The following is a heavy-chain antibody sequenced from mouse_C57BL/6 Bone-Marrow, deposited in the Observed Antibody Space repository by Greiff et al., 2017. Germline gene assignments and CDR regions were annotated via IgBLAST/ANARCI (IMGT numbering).Heavy chain of an antibody. Sequence: EVMLVESGGGLVKPGGSLKLSCAASGFTFSSYAMSWVRQTPEKRLEWVATISDGGSYTYYPDNVKGRFTISRDNAKNNLYLQMSHLKSEDTAMYYCARWLRRGFAYWGQGTLVTVSA. V-gene: IGHV5-4*03. D-gene: IGHD2-2*01. CDR3: ARWLRRGFAY. CDR1: GFTFSSYA. CDR2: ISDGGSYT. J-gene: IGHJ3*01.